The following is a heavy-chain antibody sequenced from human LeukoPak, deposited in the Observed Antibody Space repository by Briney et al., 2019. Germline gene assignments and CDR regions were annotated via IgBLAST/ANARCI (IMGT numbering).Heavy chain of an antibody. Sequence: GGSLRLSCAASGFTFNNYWMHWVRQAPGKGLEWVSRIDPGGISTTYADSVKGRFTISRDNAKNTLYLQMNSLRAEDTAVYYCVYSGNCRFDYWGQGTLVTVSS. V-gene: IGHV3-74*01. D-gene: IGHD1-26*01. CDR1: GFTFNNYW. J-gene: IGHJ4*02. CDR2: IDPGGIST. CDR3: VYSGNCRFDY.